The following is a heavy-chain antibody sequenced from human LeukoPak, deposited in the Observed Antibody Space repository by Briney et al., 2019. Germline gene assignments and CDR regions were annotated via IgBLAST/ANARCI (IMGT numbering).Heavy chain of an antibody. CDR3: AKSLVTPSWYFDL. D-gene: IGHD4-23*01. CDR1: GFTFSSYA. J-gene: IGHJ2*01. V-gene: IGHV3-23*01. CDR2: IRGSGVDT. Sequence: GGSPRLSCVASGFTFSSYAMSWVRQTPGMGLEWVSAIRGSGVDTYYADSVKGRFTISRDNSKNTLYLQMSSLRAEDTAVYYCAKSLVTPSWYFDLWGRGTLITVSS.